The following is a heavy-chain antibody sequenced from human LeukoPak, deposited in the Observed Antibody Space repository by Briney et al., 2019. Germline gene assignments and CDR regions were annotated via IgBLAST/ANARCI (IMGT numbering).Heavy chain of an antibody. CDR1: GGSISSSSYY. Sequence: SETLSLTCTVSGGSISSSSYYWGWIRQPPGKGLEWIGSIYYSGSTYYNPSLKSRVTISVDTSKNQFSLKLSPVTAADTAVYYCARTSSHAFDIWGQGTMVTVSS. CDR3: ARTSSHAFDI. CDR2: IYYSGST. J-gene: IGHJ3*02. V-gene: IGHV4-39*01.